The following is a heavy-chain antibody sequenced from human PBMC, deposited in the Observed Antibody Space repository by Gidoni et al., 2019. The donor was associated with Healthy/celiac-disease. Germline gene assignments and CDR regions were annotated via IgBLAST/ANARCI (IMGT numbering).Heavy chain of an antibody. CDR2: IYYSGST. V-gene: IGHV4-59*01. Sequence: QVQLQESGPGLVKPSETLSLTCTVSGGSISSYYWSWIRQPPGKGLEWIGYIYYSGSTNYNPSLKSRVTISVDTSKNQFSLKLSSVTAADTAVYYCARGGSGWYNYYFDYWGQGTLVTVSS. CDR1: GGSISSYY. CDR3: ARGGSGWYNYYFDY. J-gene: IGHJ4*02. D-gene: IGHD6-19*01.